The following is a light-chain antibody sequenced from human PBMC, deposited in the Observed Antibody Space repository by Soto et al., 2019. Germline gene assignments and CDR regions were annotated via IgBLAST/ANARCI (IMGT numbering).Light chain of an antibody. Sequence: DIKMTQSPSSVSASVGDSVTITCRASQGIGTWLAWYQQKPGQAPKLLIYGASRLQSGVPSRFSGSGSGTDFTLTITSLQPDDFATYYCHQADSLFTFGPGTKVDIK. CDR3: HQADSLFT. J-gene: IGKJ3*01. V-gene: IGKV1-12*01. CDR1: QGIGTW. CDR2: GAS.